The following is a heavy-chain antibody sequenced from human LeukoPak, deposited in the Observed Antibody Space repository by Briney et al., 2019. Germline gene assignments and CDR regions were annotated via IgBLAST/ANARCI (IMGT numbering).Heavy chain of an antibody. D-gene: IGHD3-9*01. CDR2: ISGSGGST. J-gene: IGHJ4*02. CDR3: AKGLRYFDWLSPSPIDY. Sequence: GGSLRLSCAASGFTFSSYAMSWVRQAPGKGLEWVSAISGSGGSTYYADSVKGRFTISRDNSKNTLYLQMNSLRAEDTAVYYCAKGLRYFDWLSPSPIDYWGQGTLVTVSS. CDR1: GFTFSSYA. V-gene: IGHV3-23*01.